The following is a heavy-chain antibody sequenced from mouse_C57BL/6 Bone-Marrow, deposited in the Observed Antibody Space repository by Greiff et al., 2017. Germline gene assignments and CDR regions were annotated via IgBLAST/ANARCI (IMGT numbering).Heavy chain of an antibody. CDR3: ARYKLRDAMDY. CDR1: GFTFTDYY. J-gene: IGHJ4*01. V-gene: IGHV7-3*01. Sequence: EVKLQESGGGLVQPGGSLSLSCAASGFTFTDYYMSWVRQPPGKALEWLGFIRNKANGYTTEYSASVKGRFTISRDNSQSILYLQMNALRAEDSATYYCARYKLRDAMDYWGQGTSVTVSS. CDR2: IRNKANGYTT. D-gene: IGHD1-1*01.